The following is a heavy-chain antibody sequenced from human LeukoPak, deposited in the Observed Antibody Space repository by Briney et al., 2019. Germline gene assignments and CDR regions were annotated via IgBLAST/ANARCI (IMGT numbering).Heavy chain of an antibody. CDR1: GCTFSSYA. V-gene: IGHV1-69*05. CDR2: IIPSFCTA. Sequence: SVKISCKASGCTFSSYAISWVRPAPGQGLEWMGGIIPSFCTANYAQKFQGRVTITTDESTSTAYMELSSLRSEDTAVYYCATGEINYYGSGSYYNGPNFDYWGQGTLVTVSS. D-gene: IGHD3-10*01. CDR3: ATGEINYYGSGSYYNGPNFDY. J-gene: IGHJ4*02.